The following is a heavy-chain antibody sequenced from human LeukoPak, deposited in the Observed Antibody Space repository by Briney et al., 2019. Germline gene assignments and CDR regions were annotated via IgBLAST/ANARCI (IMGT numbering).Heavy chain of an antibody. CDR2: IMPMFGKA. D-gene: IGHD2-2*01. Sequence: GASVTVSCKASGGTFSSYDISWVRQAPGQGLEWMGGIMPMFGKANYAQKFQGRVTTTADKATSTAYMELSSLRSEDTAVYYCAGGRTDIVVVPATLRNYYFDYWGQGTLVTVSS. CDR3: AGGRTDIVVVPATLRNYYFDY. V-gene: IGHV1-69*06. J-gene: IGHJ4*02. CDR1: GGTFSSYD.